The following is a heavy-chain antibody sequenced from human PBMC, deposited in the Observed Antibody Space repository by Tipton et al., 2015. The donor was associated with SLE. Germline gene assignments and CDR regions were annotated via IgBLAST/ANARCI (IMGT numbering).Heavy chain of an antibody. CDR1: GYTFTSYD. J-gene: IGHJ3*02. V-gene: IGHV1-8*01. D-gene: IGHD3-10*01. CDR2: MNPNSGNT. CDR3: ARNITMVRGLDAFDI. Sequence: QSGAEVKKPGASVKVSCKASGYTFTSYDINWVRQATGQGLEWMGWMNPNSGNTGYAQKFQGRVTMTRNTSISTAYMELSSLRSEDTDVYYCARNITMVRGLDAFDIWGQGTMVTVSS.